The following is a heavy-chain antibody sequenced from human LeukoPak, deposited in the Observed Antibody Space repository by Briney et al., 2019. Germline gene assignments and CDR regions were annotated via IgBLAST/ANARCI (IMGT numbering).Heavy chain of an antibody. CDR1: GGTFSSYA. J-gene: IGHJ3*02. Sequence: SVKVSCKASGGTFSSYAISWVRQAPGQGLEWMGGIIPIFGTANYAQKFQGRVAITADESTSTAYMELSSLRSEDTAVYYCARVGSYTPCAFDIWGQGTMVTVSS. CDR2: IIPIFGTA. D-gene: IGHD6-6*01. CDR3: ARVGSYTPCAFDI. V-gene: IGHV1-69*01.